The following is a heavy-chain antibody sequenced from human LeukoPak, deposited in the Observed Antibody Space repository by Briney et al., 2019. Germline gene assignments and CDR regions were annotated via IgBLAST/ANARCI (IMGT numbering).Heavy chain of an antibody. CDR3: AKDGWIQLSTLYYFDY. CDR1: GFTFSSYA. V-gene: IGHV3-23*01. CDR2: ISGSGGST. J-gene: IGHJ4*02. D-gene: IGHD5-18*01. Sequence: GGSLRLSCAASGFTFSSYAMSWVRQAPGKGLEWVSAISGSGGSTYYADSVKGRFTITRDNSKNMLYLQMNSLRAEDTAVYYCAKDGWIQLSTLYYFDYWGQGTLVTVSS.